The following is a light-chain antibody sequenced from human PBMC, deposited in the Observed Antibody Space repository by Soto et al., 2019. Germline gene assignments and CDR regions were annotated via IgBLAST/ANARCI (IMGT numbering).Light chain of an antibody. Sequence: IVLTQSPATLSVSPGERATLSCRASQSVSSNLAWHQQRPGQAPRLLIYGASTRATGVPARFSGGGSGTEFTLTITSLEPEDVAVYYCQQRSNWPLTFGGGTKVDI. CDR3: QQRSNWPLT. CDR1: QSVSSN. J-gene: IGKJ4*01. CDR2: GAS. V-gene: IGKV3D-15*01.